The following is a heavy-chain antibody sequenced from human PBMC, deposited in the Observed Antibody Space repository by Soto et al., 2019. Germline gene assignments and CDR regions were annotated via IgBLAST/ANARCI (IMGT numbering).Heavy chain of an antibody. Sequence: PGGSLRLSCAASGFTFSSYGMHWVRQAPGKGLEWVAVIWYDGSNKYYADSVKGRFTISRDNSKNTLYLQMNSLRAEDTAVYYCARDMADTASNRGYYYYYMDVWGKGTTVTVSS. CDR3: ARDMADTASNRGYYYYYMDV. J-gene: IGHJ6*03. CDR1: GFTFSSYG. CDR2: IWYDGSNK. V-gene: IGHV3-33*01. D-gene: IGHD5-18*01.